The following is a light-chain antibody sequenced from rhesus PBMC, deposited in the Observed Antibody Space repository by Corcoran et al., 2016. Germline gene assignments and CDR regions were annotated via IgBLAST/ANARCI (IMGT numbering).Light chain of an antibody. V-gene: IGKV1-33*02. J-gene: IGKJ4*01. CDR3: HQHNSYPLT. Sequence: DIQMTQSPSSLSASVGVRVTITCQASQDIGSWLAWYQQKPGKAPKVLFYAASSLQSGVPSRFSGSGSGTDFTLTINSLQPEDFATYYCHQHNSYPLTFGGGTKVEIK. CDR1: QDIGSW. CDR2: AAS.